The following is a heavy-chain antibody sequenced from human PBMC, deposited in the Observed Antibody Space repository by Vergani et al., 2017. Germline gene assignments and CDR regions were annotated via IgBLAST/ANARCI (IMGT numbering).Heavy chain of an antibody. CDR1: GGSITYGAFY. Sequence: QLQLQESGPGLVKPSETLSLTCTVSGGSITYGAFYWGWIRQSPGKGLEWIGSIYYSENKFYNPSLESRVTLSIDTTKNQFSLNLKSVTAADTAVYYCARCFRDEGXIYGGTVENWFDPWGQGTLVTVSS. CDR3: ARCFRDEGXIYGGTVENWFDP. V-gene: IGHV4-39*01. J-gene: IGHJ5*02. CDR2: IYYSENK. D-gene: IGHD3-10*01.